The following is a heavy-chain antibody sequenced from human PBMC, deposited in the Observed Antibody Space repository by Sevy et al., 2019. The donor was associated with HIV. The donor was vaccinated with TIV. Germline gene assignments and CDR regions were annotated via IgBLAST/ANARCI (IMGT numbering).Heavy chain of an antibody. V-gene: IGHV5-51*01. D-gene: IGHD2-15*01. CDR2: IYPGDSDT. CDR1: GYSFTSYW. J-gene: IGHJ5*02. Sequence: GESLKISCKGSGYSFTSYWIDWVRQMPGKGLEWMGIIYPGDSDTRYSPSFQGQVTISADKSISTAYLQWSSLKASDTAMYYCASSRSPPLSWFDPWGQGTLVTVSS. CDR3: ASSRSPPLSWFDP.